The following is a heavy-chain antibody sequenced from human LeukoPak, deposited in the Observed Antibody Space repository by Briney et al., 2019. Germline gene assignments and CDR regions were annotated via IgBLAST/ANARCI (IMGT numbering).Heavy chain of an antibody. CDR3: ARGRDYLDY. Sequence: PGGSLRLSCAASGFTFSSYWMSWVRQAPGKGLEWEAKIKQDGSEKDYVDSVKGRFTISRDNAKNSLYVQMNSLRAEDTAVYYCARGRDYLDYWGQGTLVTVSS. V-gene: IGHV3-7*04. CDR1: GFTFSSYW. J-gene: IGHJ4*02. CDR2: IKQDGSEK.